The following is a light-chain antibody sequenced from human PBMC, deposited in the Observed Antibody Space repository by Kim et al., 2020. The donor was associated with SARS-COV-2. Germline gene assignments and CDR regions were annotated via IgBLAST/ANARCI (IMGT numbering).Light chain of an antibody. CDR3: QSYDSTVV. CDR1: SASSASNY. CDR2: EDN. V-gene: IGLV6-57*03. J-gene: IGLJ2*01. Sequence: GKTVTLSCTRGSASSASNYVQLYQQRPGSAPTTVIYEDNQRPSGVPDRFSGSIDSSSNSASLTISGLKTEDEADYYCQSYDSTVVFGGGTQLTVL.